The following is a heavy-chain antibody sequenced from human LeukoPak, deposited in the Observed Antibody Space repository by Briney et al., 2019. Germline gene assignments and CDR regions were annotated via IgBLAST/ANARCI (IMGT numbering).Heavy chain of an antibody. CDR1: GFTFSSYA. J-gene: IGHJ4*02. D-gene: IGHD6-19*01. CDR3: AKSRGQWLLRAGSYYFDY. V-gene: IGHV3-23*01. Sequence: GGSLRLSCAASGFTFSSYAMTWVRQAPGKGLEWVSVISGSGGNTYYADPVKGRFTISRDNSKNTLYLQMNGLRAEDTAIYYCAKSRGQWLLRAGSYYFDYWGQGTLVTVSS. CDR2: ISGSGGNT.